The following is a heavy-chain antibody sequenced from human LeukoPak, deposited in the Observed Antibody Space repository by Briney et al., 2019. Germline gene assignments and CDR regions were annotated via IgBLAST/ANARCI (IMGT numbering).Heavy chain of an antibody. CDR2: ISSSSSYI. CDR1: GFTFSSYS. D-gene: IGHD5-18*01. J-gene: IGHJ4*02. Sequence: GGSLRLSCAASGFTFSSYSMNWVRQAPGKGLEWVSSISSSSSYIYYADSVKGRFTISRDNAKNSLYLQMNSLRAEDTVVYYCARDMASADTAPDYWGQGTLVTVSS. V-gene: IGHV3-21*01. CDR3: ARDMASADTAPDY.